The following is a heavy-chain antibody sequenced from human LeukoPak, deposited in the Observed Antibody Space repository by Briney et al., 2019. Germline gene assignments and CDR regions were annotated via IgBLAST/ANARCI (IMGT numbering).Heavy chain of an antibody. J-gene: IGHJ3*02. Sequence: GGSLRLSCAASGFTVSSNYMSWVRQAPGEGLEWGSVIYSGGSTYYADSVKGRFTISRDNSKNTLYLQMNSLRAEDTAVYYCARDHRITMVRGVIDDAFDIWGQGTMVTVSS. V-gene: IGHV3-53*01. CDR3: ARDHRITMVRGVIDDAFDI. D-gene: IGHD3-10*01. CDR1: GFTVSSNY. CDR2: IYSGGST.